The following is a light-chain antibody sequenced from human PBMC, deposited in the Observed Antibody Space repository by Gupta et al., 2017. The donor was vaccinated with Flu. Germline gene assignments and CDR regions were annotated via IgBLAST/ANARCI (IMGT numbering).Light chain of an antibody. V-gene: IGKV3-15*01. CDR1: QSVSTN. Sequence: EIVMTQSPATLSVSPGERATLSCRASQSVSTNLAWYQQKPGQAPRLLIYGASTRATGIPARFGASGSGTEFTLTISSLQSEDFAVYYWQQYNNWPPVFTFGPGTKVDIK. CDR3: QQYNNWPPVFT. CDR2: GAS. J-gene: IGKJ3*01.